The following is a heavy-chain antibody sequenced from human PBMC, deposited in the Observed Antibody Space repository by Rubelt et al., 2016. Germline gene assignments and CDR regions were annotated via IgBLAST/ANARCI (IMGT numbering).Heavy chain of an antibody. CDR3: TTDGDSSSSGWTT. D-gene: IGHD6-6*01. V-gene: IGHV3-15*01. CDR1: GFTFSNAW. CDR2: SKSKTDGGTT. J-gene: IGHJ4*02. Sequence: EVQLVESGGGLVKPGGSLRLSCAAAGFTFSNAWMSWVRQAPGKGVEGGGRSKSKTDGGTTDYAAPVKGRFTISRYDSTNTLYLQMNSLKTEDTAVYYCTTDGDSSSSGWTTWGQGTLVTVSS.